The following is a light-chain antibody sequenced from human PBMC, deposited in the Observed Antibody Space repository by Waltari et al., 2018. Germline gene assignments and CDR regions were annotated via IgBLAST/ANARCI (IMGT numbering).Light chain of an antibody. CDR1: QSVSST. CDR3: QQYNNWPPTFT. V-gene: IGKV3-15*01. CDR2: GAS. J-gene: IGKJ3*01. Sequence: EVVMTQSPATLSVSPGERAALSCRASQSVSSTVAWYQQKPGQAPRLLINGASTRATDIPARFSGSGSGTEFTLTISSLQPEDFGVYYCQQYNNWPPTFTFSPGTKVDIK.